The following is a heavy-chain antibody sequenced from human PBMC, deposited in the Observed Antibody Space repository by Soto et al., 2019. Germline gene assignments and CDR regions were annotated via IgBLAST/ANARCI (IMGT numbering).Heavy chain of an antibody. Sequence: SETLSLTCTFSGGFISGYYWSWIRQPPGKGLEWIGYMYNTGSTVYNPSFKSRVTISVDTSKNQFSLKLNSVTAADTAVYYCARDLWGYCGTDCYPLDVWGQGTTVT. D-gene: IGHD2-21*02. CDR2: MYNTGST. CDR1: GGFISGYY. V-gene: IGHV4-59*01. J-gene: IGHJ6*01. CDR3: ARDLWGYCGTDCYPLDV.